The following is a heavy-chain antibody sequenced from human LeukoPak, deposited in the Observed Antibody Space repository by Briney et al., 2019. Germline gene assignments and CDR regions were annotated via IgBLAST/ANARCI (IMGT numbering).Heavy chain of an antibody. CDR1: GVSFSGYY. CDR3: ARGRSGGDWFDS. J-gene: IGHJ5*01. D-gene: IGHD3-10*01. V-gene: IGHV4-34*01. CDR2: INHSGST. Sequence: SETLSLTCAVSGVSFSGYYWSWIRQPPGKGLEWIGEINHSGSTNYNPSLKSRVTISVDTSKNQFSLKLSSVTAADTAVYYCARGRSGGDWFDSWGQGTLVTVSS.